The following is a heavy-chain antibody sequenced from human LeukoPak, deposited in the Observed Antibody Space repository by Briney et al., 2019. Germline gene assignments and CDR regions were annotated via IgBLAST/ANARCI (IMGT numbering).Heavy chain of an antibody. Sequence: GGSLRLSCAASGFTVSTYYMSWVRQAPGKGLEWVSVIYSGGDTHYADSVKGRFTISRHNSKNTQNLQMNSLRAEDTALYYCARAPYDSSGYYPFDYWGQGTLVTVSS. V-gene: IGHV3-53*04. D-gene: IGHD3-22*01. CDR3: ARAPYDSSGYYPFDY. J-gene: IGHJ4*02. CDR1: GFTVSTYY. CDR2: IYSGGDT.